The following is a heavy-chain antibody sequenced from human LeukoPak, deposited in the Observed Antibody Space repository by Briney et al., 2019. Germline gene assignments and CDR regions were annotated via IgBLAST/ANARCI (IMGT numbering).Heavy chain of an antibody. CDR1: GFTFSNAW. V-gene: IGHV3-15*01. Sequence: PGGSLRLSCAASGFTFSNAWMSWVRQAPGKGLEWVGRIKSKTDGGTTDYAAPVKGRFTISRDDSKNTLYLQMNSLKTEDTAVYYCTTATAYYDILTGYYRYGMDVWGQGTTVTVSS. J-gene: IGHJ6*02. D-gene: IGHD3-9*01. CDR3: TTATAYYDILTGYYRYGMDV. CDR2: IKSKTDGGTT.